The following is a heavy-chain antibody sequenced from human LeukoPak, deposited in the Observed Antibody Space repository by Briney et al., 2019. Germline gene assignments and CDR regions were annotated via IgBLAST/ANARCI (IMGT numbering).Heavy chain of an antibody. CDR3: ARNYDFWSEQDY. V-gene: IGHV4-61*02. CDR2: IYTSGST. CDR1: GGSISSGSYY. Sequence: PSETLSLTCTVSGGSISSGSYYWSWIRQPAGKGLEWIGRIYTSGSTNYNPSLKSRVTISVDTSKNQFSLKLSSVTAADTAVYHCARNYDFWSEQDYWGQGTLVTVSS. D-gene: IGHD3-3*01. J-gene: IGHJ4*02.